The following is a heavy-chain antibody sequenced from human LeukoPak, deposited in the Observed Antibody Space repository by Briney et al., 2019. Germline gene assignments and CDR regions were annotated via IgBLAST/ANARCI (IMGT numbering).Heavy chain of an antibody. CDR3: AVFSSSWARGAFYI. Sequence: GGSLTLSCAASGFTVSSNYMSWVRQAPGKGLEWVSVIYSGGSTYYADSVKGRFTISRHNSKNTLYLQMNSLRAEDTAVYYCAVFSSSWARGAFYIWGEGTMGSVSS. D-gene: IGHD6-13*01. CDR2: IYSGGST. CDR1: GFTVSSNY. J-gene: IGHJ3*02. V-gene: IGHV3-53*04.